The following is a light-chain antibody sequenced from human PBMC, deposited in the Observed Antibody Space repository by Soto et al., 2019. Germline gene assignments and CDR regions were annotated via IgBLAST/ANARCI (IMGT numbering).Light chain of an antibody. CDR1: QSVGSY. CDR3: QQYNNWPLT. CDR2: GAS. J-gene: IGKJ4*01. Sequence: EVVLTQSPATLSLSPGERATLSCRASQSVGSYLAWYQHKPGQPPRLLIYGASTRATGIPARFSGSGSGTEFTLTISSLQSEDFAVYYCQQYNNWPLTFGGGTKVEIK. V-gene: IGKV3-15*01.